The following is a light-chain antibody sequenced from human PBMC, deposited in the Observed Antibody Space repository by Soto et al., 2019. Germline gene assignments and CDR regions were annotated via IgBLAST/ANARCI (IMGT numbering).Light chain of an antibody. CDR3: MQALQTPFT. CDR1: QSLLHTNTYNV. V-gene: IGKV2-28*01. J-gene: IGKJ2*01. CDR2: LAS. Sequence: EIVMTQSPLSLPVTRGKPASSSCRSNQSLLHTNTYNVLDWYVQKPGQSPQVLIYLASNRASGVPDRISGGGSGTDYTLKISRVEAEDVGIYYCMQALQTPFTFGQGTKLEIK.